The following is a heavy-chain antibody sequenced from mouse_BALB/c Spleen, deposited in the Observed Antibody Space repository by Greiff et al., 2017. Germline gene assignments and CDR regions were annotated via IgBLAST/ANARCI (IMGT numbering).Heavy chain of an antibody. CDR2: ISSGGGST. J-gene: IGHJ2*01. CDR3: ARDNYYFDY. Sequence: EVQLVESGGGLVKPGGSLKLSCAASGFAFSSYDMSWVRQTPEKRLEWVAYISSGGGSTYYPDTVKGRFTISRDNAKNTLYLQMSSLKSEDTAMYYCARDNYYFDYWGQGTTLTVSS. V-gene: IGHV5-12-1*01. D-gene: IGHD1-3*01. CDR1: GFAFSSYD.